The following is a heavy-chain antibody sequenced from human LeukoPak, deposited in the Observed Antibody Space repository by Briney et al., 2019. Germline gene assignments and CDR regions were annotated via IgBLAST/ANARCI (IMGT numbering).Heavy chain of an antibody. CDR3: AKDVAAADYYYYGMDV. D-gene: IGHD6-13*01. CDR1: GFTFSSYA. V-gene: IGHV3-23*01. J-gene: IGHJ6*02. CDR2: ISGSGGST. Sequence: PGGSLRLSCAASGFTFSSYAMSWVRQAPGKGLEWVSAISGSGGSTYYADSVKGRFTISRDNSKSTLYLQMNSLRAEDTAVYYCAKDVAAADYYYYGMDVWGQGTTVTVSS.